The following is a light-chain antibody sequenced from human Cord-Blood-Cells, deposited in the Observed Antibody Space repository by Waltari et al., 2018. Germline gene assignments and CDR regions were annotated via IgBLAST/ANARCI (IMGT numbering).Light chain of an antibody. J-gene: IGKJ2*01. CDR1: QSISSW. Sequence: DIQSTQSPSTLSASVVDRVTITCRASQSISSWLAWYQQKPGKAPKLLIYDASSLESGVPSRFSGSGSGTEFTLTISSLQPDDFATYYCQQYNSYPYTFGQGTKLEIK. CDR3: QQYNSYPYT. V-gene: IGKV1-5*01. CDR2: DAS.